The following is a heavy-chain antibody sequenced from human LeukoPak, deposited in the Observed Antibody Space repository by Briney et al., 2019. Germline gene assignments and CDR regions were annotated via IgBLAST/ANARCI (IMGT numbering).Heavy chain of an antibody. Sequence: ASVQVSCKASGYTFTGYYMHWVRQDPGPRLEWMGWINPNSGATNYAQKFEGRVNMTRDTSISTAYMELSRLRSDDTAVYYCARGRVSGSHWGQGTLVTVSS. D-gene: IGHD1-26*01. CDR1: GYTFTGYY. CDR2: INPNSGAT. J-gene: IGHJ4*02. V-gene: IGHV1-2*02. CDR3: ARGRVSGSH.